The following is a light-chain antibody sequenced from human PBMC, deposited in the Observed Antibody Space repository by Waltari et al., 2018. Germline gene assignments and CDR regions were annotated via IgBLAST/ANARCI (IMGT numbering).Light chain of an antibody. CDR2: EVS. V-gene: IGKV2D-29*01. J-gene: IGKJ2*01. Sequence: DIVMTQSRLAVSVTRGQTASIRCQSSQSLLHSDGKTYMYWYLQKPGQPPQLLIYEVSNRFSGVPDRFSGCGSGTDFTLKISRVEAEDVGIYHCMQSIQLPRTFGQGTKLEI. CDR3: MQSIQLPRT. CDR1: QSLLHSDGKTY.